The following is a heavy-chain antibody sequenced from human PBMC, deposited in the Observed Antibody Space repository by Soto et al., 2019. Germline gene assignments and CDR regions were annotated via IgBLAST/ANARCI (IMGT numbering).Heavy chain of an antibody. Sequence: GSLRLSCAAPGFTFSNYWMGWVRQAPGRGLEWVASIKQDGGEKFYVDSVKGRLTISKDNAKNSLYLQLNSLRAEDTAVYYCARPTYYYDSSGPPAYWDQGTLVTVSS. CDR3: ARPTYYYDSSGPPAY. D-gene: IGHD3-22*01. V-gene: IGHV3-7*01. CDR2: IKQDGGEK. CDR1: GFTFSNYW. J-gene: IGHJ4*02.